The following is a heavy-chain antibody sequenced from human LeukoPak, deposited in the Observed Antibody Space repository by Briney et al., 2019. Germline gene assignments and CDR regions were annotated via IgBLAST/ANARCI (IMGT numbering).Heavy chain of an antibody. CDR3: ARAHGDVEMATITLFDY. J-gene: IGHJ4*02. V-gene: IGHV4-59*06. Sequence: SETLSLTCTVSGGSISSYYWSWIRQHPGKGLEWIGYIYYSGSTYYNPSLKSRVTISVDTSKNQFSLKLSSVTAADTAVYYCARAHGDVEMATITLFDYWGQGTLVTVSS. CDR2: IYYSGST. CDR1: GGSISSYY. D-gene: IGHD5-24*01.